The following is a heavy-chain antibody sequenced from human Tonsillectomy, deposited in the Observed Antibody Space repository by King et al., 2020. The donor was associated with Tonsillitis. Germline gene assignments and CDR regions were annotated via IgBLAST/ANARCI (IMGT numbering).Heavy chain of an antibody. CDR2: ISVYNGNT. J-gene: IGHJ1*01. D-gene: IGHD3-22*01. CDR1: GYTFSSYG. V-gene: IGHV1-18*01. Sequence: QLVQSGAEVKKPGASVKVSCKASGYTFSSYGISWVRQAPGQGLEWMGWISVYNGNTNYAQKLQDRVTMTTDTSTSTAYMELRSLRSDDTAVYYGASSYYDTSGYYYFQHWGQGTLVTVSS. CDR3: ASSYYDTSGYYYFQH.